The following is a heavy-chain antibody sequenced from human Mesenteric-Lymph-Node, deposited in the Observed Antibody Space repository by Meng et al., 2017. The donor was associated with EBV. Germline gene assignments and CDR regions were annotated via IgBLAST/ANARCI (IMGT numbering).Heavy chain of an antibody. CDR2: ISPYNGNT. J-gene: IGHJ4*02. CDR3: ARDGSGDGYTFDY. CDR1: GYTFTNIG. D-gene: IGHD5-24*01. Sequence: VQAGAEGKRLGAPWKASCKASGYTFTNIGINWVRQAPGQGIEWMGGISPYNGNTYSAQKFQGRVTMTTDTSTDTAYIELRSLRSDDTAVYSCARDGSGDGYTFDYWGQGTLVTVSS. V-gene: IGHV1-18*01.